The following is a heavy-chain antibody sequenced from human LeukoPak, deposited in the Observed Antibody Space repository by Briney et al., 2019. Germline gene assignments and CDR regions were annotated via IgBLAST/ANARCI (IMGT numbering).Heavy chain of an antibody. CDR1: GFTFSSYA. Sequence: GGSLRLSCAASGFTFSSYAMHWVRQAPGKGLEWVAVISYDGSNKYYADSVKGRFTISRDNSKNTLYLQMNSLRAEDTAVYYCARVVPDPLYYYGMDVWGQGTTVTVSS. J-gene: IGHJ6*02. V-gene: IGHV3-30-3*01. CDR2: ISYDGSNK. CDR3: ARVVPDPLYYYGMDV. D-gene: IGHD2-2*01.